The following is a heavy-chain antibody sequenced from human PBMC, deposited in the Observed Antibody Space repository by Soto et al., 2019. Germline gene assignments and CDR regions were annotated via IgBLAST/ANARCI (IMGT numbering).Heavy chain of an antibody. D-gene: IGHD1-26*01. CDR2: VWYDGGNK. CDR3: ARGEAGRYMYYFEY. J-gene: IGHJ4*02. V-gene: IGHV3-33*01. CDR1: GFTFSNYA. Sequence: QVQLVESGGGVVQPGRSLGLSCTASGFTFSNYAMHWVRQAPGKGLEWVAVVWYDGGNKYYADSVKGRFTISRDNSDNILYLQMNSPRVEDTAVYYCARGEAGRYMYYFEYWGQGTLVTVSS.